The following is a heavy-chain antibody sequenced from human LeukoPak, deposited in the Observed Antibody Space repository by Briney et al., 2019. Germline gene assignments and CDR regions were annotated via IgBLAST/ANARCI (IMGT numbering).Heavy chain of an antibody. CDR3: ARLEAV. V-gene: IGHV3-7*01. CDR2: IKEDGSEK. CDR1: GFTFSWFW. D-gene: IGHD3-3*01. Sequence: GGSPRLSSAASGFTFSWFWMSWVRQAPGKGLEWVANIKEDGSEKYYVDSVKGRFTISRDNAKNSLYLQMNSLRVEDTAVYYCARLEAVWGKGTTVTVSS. J-gene: IGHJ6*04.